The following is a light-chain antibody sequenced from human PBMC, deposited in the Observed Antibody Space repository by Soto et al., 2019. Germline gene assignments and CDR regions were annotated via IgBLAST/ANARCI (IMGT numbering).Light chain of an antibody. CDR2: DAS. CDR1: QGITSA. V-gene: IGKV1D-13*01. J-gene: IGKJ4*01. Sequence: AILLTQSPSSLSASVGDRVTITCRASQGITSALGWYQQKPGKTPKLLIYDASNLESGVPSRFSGSGSGTGFTLTMSRLQPEDFATYYCQQFDNYPLTFGGGTKVEMK. CDR3: QQFDNYPLT.